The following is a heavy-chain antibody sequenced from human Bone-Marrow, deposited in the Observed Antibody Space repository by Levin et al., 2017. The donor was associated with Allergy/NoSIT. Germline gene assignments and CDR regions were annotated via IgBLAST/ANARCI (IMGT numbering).Heavy chain of an antibody. CDR1: GFTFSHYW. D-gene: IGHD3-10*01. Sequence: GGSLRLSCAASGFTFSHYWMHWVRQTPGKGLVWVSRIKTDGTTTTYADSVKGRFTISSDNAKNTLYLQMNSLRGDDTAVYYCARSKRGVLEYWGQGSLVTVS. CDR2: IKTDGTTT. V-gene: IGHV3-74*03. CDR3: ARSKRGVLEY. J-gene: IGHJ4*02.